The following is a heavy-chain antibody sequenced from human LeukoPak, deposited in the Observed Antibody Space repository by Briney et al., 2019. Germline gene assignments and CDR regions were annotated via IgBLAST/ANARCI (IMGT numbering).Heavy chain of an antibody. CDR1: SFSFSSYA. J-gene: IGHJ3*02. D-gene: IGHD6-13*01. CDR2: INNSGGTT. CDR3: AKEMAAGGADAFDI. Sequence: GGSLRLSCAASSFSFSSYAMSWVRQAPGKGLEWVSTINNSGGTTYYADSVKGRFTISRDNSKNTLYMQMNSLRAEDTALYYCAKEMAAGGADAFDIWGQGTMVTVSS. V-gene: IGHV3-23*01.